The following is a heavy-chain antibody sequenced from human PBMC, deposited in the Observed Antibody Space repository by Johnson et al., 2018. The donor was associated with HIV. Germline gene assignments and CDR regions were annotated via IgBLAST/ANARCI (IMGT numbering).Heavy chain of an antibody. CDR3: ARDESYRKYALTAFDI. J-gene: IGHJ3*02. Sequence: VQLVESGGGLVQPGGSLRLSCAASGFTFSSFLMTWVRQAPGKGLEWVANITQDGSEKHYVDSVKGRFTISRDNAKNSLYLQMSSLRAEDTAVYYCARDESYRKYALTAFDIWGQGTMVTVSS. V-gene: IGHV3-7*05. CDR1: GFTFSSFL. D-gene: IGHD1-14*01. CDR2: ITQDGSEK.